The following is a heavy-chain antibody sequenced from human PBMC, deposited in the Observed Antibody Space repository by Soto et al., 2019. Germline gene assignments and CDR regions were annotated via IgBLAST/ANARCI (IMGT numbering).Heavy chain of an antibody. V-gene: IGHV3-33*01. D-gene: IGHD6-13*01. CDR2: IWYDGSNK. Sequence: PGGSLRLSCAASGFTFSSYGMHWVRQAPGKGLEWVAVIWYDGSNKYYADSVKGRFTISRDNSKNTLYLQMNSLRAEDTAVYYCARERIAAAGIYYYYYGMDVWGQGTTVTVSS. CDR3: ARERIAAAGIYYYYYGMDV. J-gene: IGHJ6*02. CDR1: GFTFSSYG.